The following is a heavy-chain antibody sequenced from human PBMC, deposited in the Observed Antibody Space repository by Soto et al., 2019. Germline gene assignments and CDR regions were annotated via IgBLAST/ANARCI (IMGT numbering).Heavy chain of an antibody. Sequence: QVQLVQSGAEVKKPGASVKVSCKASGYTFTSYGISWVRQAPGQGLEWMGWISAYNGNTTYAQKLQGRDTMTTDTSTSTAYMELRSRRSDDTAVYYCARDRCSGGSCYSGGWWFDPWGQGTLVTVSS. D-gene: IGHD2-15*01. CDR3: ARDRCSGGSCYSGGWWFDP. CDR1: GYTFTSYG. V-gene: IGHV1-18*04. J-gene: IGHJ5*02. CDR2: ISAYNGNT.